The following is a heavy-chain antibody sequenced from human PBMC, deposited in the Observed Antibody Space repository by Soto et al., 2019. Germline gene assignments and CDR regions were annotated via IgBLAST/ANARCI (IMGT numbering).Heavy chain of an antibody. V-gene: IGHV3-7*01. J-gene: IGHJ4*02. CDR1: TFTFRTYW. CDR2: IKQDGSVK. Sequence: QLVVSGGDLVQPGGSLRLSCAASTFTFRTYWMSWVSQAPGKGLEWVANIKQDGSVKYYVDSVKGRFTISRDNAKNLLVLQMSGLRVEDTAVYYCAREEWRGSGGRCKYCFDFWGRGTLVTVSS. CDR3: AREEWRGSGGRCKYCFDF. D-gene: IGHD2-15*01.